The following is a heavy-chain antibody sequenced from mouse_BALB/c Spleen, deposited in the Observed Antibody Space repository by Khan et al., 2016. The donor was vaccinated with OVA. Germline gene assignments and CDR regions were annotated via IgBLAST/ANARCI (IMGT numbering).Heavy chain of an antibody. CDR2: ISSCCDYT. J-gene: IGHJ3*01. CDR1: GFTFTSYR. Sequence: EVQLVESGADLVKPGGSLKFSCAASGFTFTSYRMSWVRQTHDKRLEWVAIISSCCDYTYYTDNVKGRFTISRDNAKNTLYLQMSSLKSEDTAMYYCVSHLIWAFAYWGQGTLVTVSA. CDR3: VSHLIWAFAY. V-gene: IGHV5-6*01.